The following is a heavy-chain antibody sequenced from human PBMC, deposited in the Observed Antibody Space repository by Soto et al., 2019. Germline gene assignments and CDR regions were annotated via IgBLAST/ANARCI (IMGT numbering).Heavy chain of an antibody. V-gene: IGHV4-39*01. Sequence: QLQLQESGPGLVKPSETLSLTCTVSGGSISSSSYYWGWIRQPPGKGLEWIGSIYYSGSTYYNPSLKSRVTISVDTSKNQFSLKLSSVTAADTAVYYCARQEGTDYFDYWGQGTLVTVSS. D-gene: IGHD2-21*02. CDR1: GGSISSSSYY. J-gene: IGHJ4*02. CDR2: IYYSGST. CDR3: ARQEGTDYFDY.